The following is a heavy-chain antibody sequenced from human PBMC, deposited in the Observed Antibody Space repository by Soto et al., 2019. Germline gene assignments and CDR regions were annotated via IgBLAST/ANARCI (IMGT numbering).Heavy chain of an antibody. CDR3: ARAGRGTYYYFDL. Sequence: QVQLVQSGAEVKEPGASVKVSCRAFDYMLTRYGIIWVRQAPGQGLEWMGWISGSTGNTNYAEKVQGRVTMTTDTSTSTAFMEVRSLRSDDTAVYYCARAGRGTYYYFDLWGQGTLVTVSS. J-gene: IGHJ4*02. CDR2: ISGSTGNT. CDR1: DYMLTRYG. V-gene: IGHV1-18*01. D-gene: IGHD1-26*01.